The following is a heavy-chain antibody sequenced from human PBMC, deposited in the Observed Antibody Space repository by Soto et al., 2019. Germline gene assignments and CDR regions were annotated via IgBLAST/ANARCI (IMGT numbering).Heavy chain of an antibody. V-gene: IGHV4-59*08. J-gene: IGHJ2*01. D-gene: IGHD3-9*01. CDR3: ARGTDTWFFAL. Sequence: SETLSLTCTVSGGSISSYYWSWIRQPPGKGLEWIGYIYYSGSTNYNPSLKSRVTISVDTSKNQFSLKLSSVTAADTAVYYCARGTDTWFFALWGRGTLVTVSS. CDR1: GGSISSYY. CDR2: IYYSGST.